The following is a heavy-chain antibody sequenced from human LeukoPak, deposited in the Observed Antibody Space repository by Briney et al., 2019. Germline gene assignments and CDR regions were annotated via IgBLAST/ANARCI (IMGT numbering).Heavy chain of an antibody. CDR1: GFTFSSYW. V-gene: IGHV3-74*01. Sequence: PGGSLRLSCAASGFTFSSYWMHLVRQAAGKGLVWVSRINSDGSSTSYADSVKGRFTISRDNAKNTLYLQMNSLRAEDTAVYYCARAYYDFWSGYYPYYYYYYGMDVWGQGTTVTVSS. CDR2: INSDGSST. CDR3: ARAYYDFWSGYYPYYYYYYGMDV. J-gene: IGHJ6*02. D-gene: IGHD3-3*01.